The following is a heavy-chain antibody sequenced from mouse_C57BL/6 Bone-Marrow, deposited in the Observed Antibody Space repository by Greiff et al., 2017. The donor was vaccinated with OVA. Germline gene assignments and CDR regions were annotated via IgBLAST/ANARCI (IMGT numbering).Heavy chain of an antibody. D-gene: IGHD2-12*01. V-gene: IGHV1-19*01. J-gene: IGHJ4*01. CDR3: ASYEDYYAMDY. CDR2: INPYNGGT. Sequence: EVQLQQSGPVLVKPGASVKMSCKASGYTFTDYYMNWVKQSHGKSLEWIGVINPYNGGTSYNQKFKGKATLTVDKSSSTAYMELNSLTSEDSAVYYCASYEDYYAMDYWGQGTSVTVSS. CDR1: GYTFTDYY.